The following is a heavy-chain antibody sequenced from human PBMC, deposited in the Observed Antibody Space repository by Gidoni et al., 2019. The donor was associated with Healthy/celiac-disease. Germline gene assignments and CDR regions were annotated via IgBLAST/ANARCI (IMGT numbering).Heavy chain of an antibody. D-gene: IGHD3-10*01. J-gene: IGHJ4*02. CDR1: GFTFSSYG. CDR3: AGWSSLDY. V-gene: IGHV3-30*02. Sequence: QVQLVESGGGVVQHGGSLRLSRAASGFTFSSYGMHWVRQAPGKGLDWVAFIRYDGSNKYYADSVKGRFTISRDNSKNTLYLQMNSLRAEDTAVYYCAGWSSLDYWGQGTLVTVSS. CDR2: IRYDGSNK.